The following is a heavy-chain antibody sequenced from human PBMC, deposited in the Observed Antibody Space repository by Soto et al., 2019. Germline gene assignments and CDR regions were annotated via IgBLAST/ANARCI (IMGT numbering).Heavy chain of an antibody. V-gene: IGHV4-30-2*01. CDR1: GGSISIGGYS. Sequence: PSETLSLTCAVSGGSISIGGYSWSCIRQPPGKGLEWIGYIYHSGSTYYNPSLKSRVTISVDRSKNQFSLKLSSVTAADTAVYYCARGPVYDYGDYGVDYWGQGTLVTVSS. D-gene: IGHD4-17*01. J-gene: IGHJ4*02. CDR2: IYHSGST. CDR3: ARGPVYDYGDYGVDY.